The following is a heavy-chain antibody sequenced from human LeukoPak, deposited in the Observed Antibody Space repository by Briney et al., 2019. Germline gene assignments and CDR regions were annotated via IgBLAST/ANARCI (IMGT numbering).Heavy chain of an antibody. CDR1: GFTFSTYA. D-gene: IGHD2-2*01. Sequence: PGGPLRLSCAASGFTFSTYAMNWVRQAPGKGLEWVSVISGSGGSTYYADSVKGRFTISRDNSKNTLYLQMNSLRAEDTAVYYCAKGIGYCSSTSCETLFDYWGQGTLVTVSS. CDR3: AKGIGYCSSTSCETLFDY. V-gene: IGHV3-23*01. J-gene: IGHJ4*02. CDR2: ISGSGGST.